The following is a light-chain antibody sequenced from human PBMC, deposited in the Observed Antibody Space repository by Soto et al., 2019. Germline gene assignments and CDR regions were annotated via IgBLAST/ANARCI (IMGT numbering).Light chain of an antibody. J-gene: IGKJ1*01. CDR1: QTISSL. V-gene: IGKV1-39*01. CDR2: DAS. Sequence: DVQMTQSPSTLSGSVGDRVTITCRARQTISSLLAWDQQKPGNAPKLLIYDASSLQTGVPSRFSGSGSGTDFSLTISSLQPEDVATYYCQQSYSTPPWTFGQGTEVDI. CDR3: QQSYSTPPWT.